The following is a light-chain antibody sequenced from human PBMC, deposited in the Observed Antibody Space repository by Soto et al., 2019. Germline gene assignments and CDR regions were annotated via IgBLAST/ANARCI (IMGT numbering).Light chain of an antibody. J-gene: IGKJ1*01. Sequence: ILLTQSPATLSSFQGDRVTLSCRASQYINTRLAWYQHRPGQAPRLLIYQTSLRAAGIPARFSASGSGTDFTLTISDVQPEDFALYYCHQRQSWPRTFGQGTKVDIK. CDR2: QTS. CDR1: QYINTR. V-gene: IGKV3-11*01. CDR3: HQRQSWPRT.